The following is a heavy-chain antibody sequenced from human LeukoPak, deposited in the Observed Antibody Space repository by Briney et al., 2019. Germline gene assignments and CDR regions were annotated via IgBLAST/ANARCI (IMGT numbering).Heavy chain of an antibody. Sequence: KPSETLFLTCAVYGGSFSGYYWSWIRQPPGKGLEWIGEINHSGSTNYNPSLKSRVTISVDTSKNQFSLKLSSVTAADTAVYYCARGIVVVPAAKRHNWFDPWGQGTLVTVSS. CDR3: ARGIVVVPAAKRHNWFDP. J-gene: IGHJ5*02. D-gene: IGHD2-2*01. CDR1: GGSFSGYY. V-gene: IGHV4-34*01. CDR2: INHSGST.